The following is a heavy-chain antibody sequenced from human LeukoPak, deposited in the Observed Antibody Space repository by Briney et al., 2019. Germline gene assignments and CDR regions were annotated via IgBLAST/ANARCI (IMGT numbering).Heavy chain of an antibody. CDR2: INPNSGGT. J-gene: IGHJ4*02. D-gene: IGHD5-24*01. Sequence: ASVKVSCKASGYTFTGYYMHWVRQAPGQGLEWMGWINPNSGGTNYAQKFQGWVTMTRDTSISTAYLELSRLRSDDTAVYYCAREGDGYNKWDYWGQGTLVTVSS. CDR1: GYTFTGYY. CDR3: AREGDGYNKWDY. V-gene: IGHV1-2*04.